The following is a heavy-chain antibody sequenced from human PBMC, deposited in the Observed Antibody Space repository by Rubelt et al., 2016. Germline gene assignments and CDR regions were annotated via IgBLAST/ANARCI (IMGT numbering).Heavy chain of an antibody. D-gene: IGHD2-21*01. V-gene: IGHV3-23*01. J-gene: IGHJ6*02. Sequence: LVQPGGSLRLSCAASGFTFSSYAMSWVRQAPGKGLEWVSAISGRGVSTYYADSVKGRFTISRDNSKNTLYLQMNSLRAEDTAVYFCARGLAPDVYYYYGMDVWGQGTTVTVSS. CDR1: GFTFSSYA. CDR2: ISGRGVST. CDR3: ARGLAPDVYYYYGMDV.